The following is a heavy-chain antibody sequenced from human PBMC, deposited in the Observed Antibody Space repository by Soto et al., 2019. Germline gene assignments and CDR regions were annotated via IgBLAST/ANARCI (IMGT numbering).Heavy chain of an antibody. CDR1: GFTFSSYE. V-gene: IGHV3-48*03. J-gene: IGHJ6*02. D-gene: IGHD3-22*01. CDR3: ARDLTYYDSSGYYNYYYYGMDV. CDR2: ISSSGSTI. Sequence: GGSLRLSCAASGFTFSSYEMNWVRQAPGKGLECVSYISSSGSTIYYADSVKGRFTISRDNAKNSLYLQMNSLRAEDTAVYYCARDLTYYDSSGYYNYYYYGMDVWGQGTTVTVS.